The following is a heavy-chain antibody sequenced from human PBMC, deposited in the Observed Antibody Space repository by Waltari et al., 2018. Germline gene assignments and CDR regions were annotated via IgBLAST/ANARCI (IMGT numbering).Heavy chain of an antibody. J-gene: IGHJ4*02. D-gene: IGHD3-10*01. CDR3: APLPGGSGQTFDY. CDR1: GYTFIDYF. Sequence: EVQLVQSGAEVKKPGATVKISCKASGYTFIDYFMLWVQQAPGKGLEWVGRIDPEDGETVYAEKFQGRVTITADTSTDTSYLELSSLRSDDTAVYYCAPLPGGSGQTFDYWGQGTLLTVSS. CDR2: IDPEDGET. V-gene: IGHV1-69-2*01.